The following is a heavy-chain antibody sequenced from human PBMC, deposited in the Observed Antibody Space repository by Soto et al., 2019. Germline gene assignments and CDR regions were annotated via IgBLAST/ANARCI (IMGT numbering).Heavy chain of an antibody. CDR2: INAGNGNT. V-gene: IGHV1-3*01. Sequence: ASVKVSCKASGYTFTSYAMHWVRQAPGQRLEWMGWINAGNGNTKYSQMFQGRVTITRDTSASTAYMELSSLRSEDTAVYYCARVGTTVTTFSFDYWGQGTLVTVSS. D-gene: IGHD4-17*01. J-gene: IGHJ4*02. CDR1: GYTFTSYA. CDR3: ARVGTTVTTFSFDY.